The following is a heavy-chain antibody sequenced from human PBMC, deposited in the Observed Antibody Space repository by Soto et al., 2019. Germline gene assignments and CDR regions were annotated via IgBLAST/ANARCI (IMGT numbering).Heavy chain of an antibody. Sequence: ASVKGSCKASGYTFTGYGISWVRQAPGQGLEWMGWISAYNGNTNYAQKLQGRVTMTTDTSTSTAYMELRSLRSDDTAVYYCARATLYNWNYGEFDYWGQGTLVTVSS. CDR3: ARATLYNWNYGEFDY. J-gene: IGHJ4*02. CDR1: GYTFTGYG. CDR2: ISAYNGNT. D-gene: IGHD1-7*01. V-gene: IGHV1-18*01.